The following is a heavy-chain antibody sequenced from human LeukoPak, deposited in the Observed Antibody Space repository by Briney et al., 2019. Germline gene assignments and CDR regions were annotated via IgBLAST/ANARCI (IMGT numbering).Heavy chain of an antibody. CDR1: GFILRTYA. Sequence: GGSLRLSCAASGFILRTYAMNWVRQAPGKGLEWVSALSGNGVKTYYIDAVKGRFTISRDNSKNTLYLQVNSLRAEDTAVYYCTKDDGSYGFDHWGQGTLVTVSS. CDR2: LSGNGVKT. J-gene: IGHJ5*02. D-gene: IGHD5-18*01. CDR3: TKDDGSYGFDH. V-gene: IGHV3-23*01.